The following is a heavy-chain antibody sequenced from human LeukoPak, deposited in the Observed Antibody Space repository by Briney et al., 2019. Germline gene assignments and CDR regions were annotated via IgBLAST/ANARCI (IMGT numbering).Heavy chain of an antibody. CDR2: IYTSGST. CDR3: ARHRLGLLGAFDI. CDR1: GGSISSYY. Sequence: SETLSLTCTVSGGSISSYYWSWIRQPPGKGLEWIGYIYTSGSTNYNPSLKSRVPISVDTSKNQFSLKLSSVTAADTAVYYCARHRLGLLGAFDIWGQGTMVTVSS. J-gene: IGHJ3*02. V-gene: IGHV4-4*09. D-gene: IGHD3-10*01.